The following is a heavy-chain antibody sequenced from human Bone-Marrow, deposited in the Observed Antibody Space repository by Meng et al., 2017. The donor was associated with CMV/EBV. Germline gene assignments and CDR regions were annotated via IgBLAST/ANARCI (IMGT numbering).Heavy chain of an antibody. V-gene: IGHV3-30*02. Sequence: SCAASGFTFSSYGMHWVRQAPGKGLEWVAFIRYDGSNKYYADSVKGRFTISRDNSKNTLYLQMNSLRAEDTAVYYCAKDRVEYYYGSGSYYPLNWGQGTLVTVSS. D-gene: IGHD3-10*01. J-gene: IGHJ4*02. CDR3: AKDRVEYYYGSGSYYPLN. CDR1: GFTFSSYG. CDR2: IRYDGSNK.